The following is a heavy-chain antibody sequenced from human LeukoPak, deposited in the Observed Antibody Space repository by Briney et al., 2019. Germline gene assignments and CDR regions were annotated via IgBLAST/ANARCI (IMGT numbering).Heavy chain of an antibody. CDR3: AKLGYSNSNY. CDR1: GFTFSASA. CDR2: IRSKTNNYAT. V-gene: IGHV3-73*01. J-gene: IGHJ4*02. D-gene: IGHD6-6*01. Sequence: PGGSLRLSCAASGFTFSASAIYWVRQASGKGLEWVGHIRSKTNNYATLYGASVKGRFSISRDDSKNMAYLQMNSLRTEDTAVYFCAKLGYSNSNYWGQGILVTVSS.